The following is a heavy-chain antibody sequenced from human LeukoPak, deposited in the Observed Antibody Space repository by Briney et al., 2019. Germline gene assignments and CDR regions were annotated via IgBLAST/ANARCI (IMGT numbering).Heavy chain of an antibody. D-gene: IGHD2-2*01. J-gene: IGHJ4*02. V-gene: IGHV3-30*03. CDR2: ISYDGSNK. CDR3: ASSSTSPYYFDY. Sequence: GGSLRLSCAASGFTFSSYGMHWVRQAPGKGLEWVAVISYDGSNKYYADSVKGRFTISRDNSKNTLYLQMNSLRAEDTAVYYCASSSTSPYYFDYWGQGTLVTVSS. CDR1: GFTFSSYG.